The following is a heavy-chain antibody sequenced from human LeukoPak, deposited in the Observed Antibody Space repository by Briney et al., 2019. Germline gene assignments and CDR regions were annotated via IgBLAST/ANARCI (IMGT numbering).Heavy chain of an antibody. J-gene: IGHJ4*02. D-gene: IGHD2-15*01. CDR2: MNPNSGNT. Sequence: ASVKVSCKASGYTFTSYDINWVRQATGQGLEWMGWMNPNSGNTGYAQKFQGRVTMTRNTSISTAYMEPSSLRSEDTAVYYCARGIRVAGRDTPLYYFDYWGQGTLVTVSS. CDR3: ARGIRVAGRDTPLYYFDY. V-gene: IGHV1-8*01. CDR1: GYTFTSYD.